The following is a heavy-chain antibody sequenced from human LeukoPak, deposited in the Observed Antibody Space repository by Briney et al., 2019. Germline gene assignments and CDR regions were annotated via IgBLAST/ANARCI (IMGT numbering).Heavy chain of an antibody. Sequence: SETLSLTCAVYGGSFSGYYWSWIRQPPGKGLEWIGEINHSGSTNYNPSLKSRVTISVDTSKNQFSLKLSSVTAADTAVYYCARRDCGGDCYGVFDYWGQGTLVTDSS. V-gene: IGHV4-34*01. CDR1: GGSFSGYY. CDR2: INHSGST. D-gene: IGHD2-21*02. J-gene: IGHJ4*02. CDR3: ARRDCGGDCYGVFDY.